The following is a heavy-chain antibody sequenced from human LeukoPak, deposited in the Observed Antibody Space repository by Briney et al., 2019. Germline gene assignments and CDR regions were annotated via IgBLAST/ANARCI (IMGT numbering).Heavy chain of an antibody. CDR3: ARDTPVLLWFGEFPYYYYMDV. CDR1: GGSISSSY. J-gene: IGHJ6*03. D-gene: IGHD3-10*01. CDR2: IYYSGST. V-gene: IGHV4-59*12. Sequence: PSETLSLTCTVSGGSISSSYWSSIRQPPGKGLEWIGYIYYSGSTHYSPSLKSRVTLSVDTSKNQFSLKLSSVTAADTAVYYCARDTPVLLWFGEFPYYYYMDVWGKGTTVTVSS.